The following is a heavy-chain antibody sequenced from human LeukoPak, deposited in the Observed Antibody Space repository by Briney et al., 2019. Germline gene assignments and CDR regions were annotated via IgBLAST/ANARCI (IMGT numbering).Heavy chain of an antibody. D-gene: IGHD6-13*01. CDR1: GFTVGNNY. Sequence: TGGSLRLSCTASGFTVGNNYMNWVRQALGKGLEWVSLIYSGGSTYYADSVKGRFTISRDNSKNTLYLQMNSLRAEDTAVYYCARDTPGIAASVNGGWGQGTLVTVSS. V-gene: IGHV3-53*01. J-gene: IGHJ4*02. CDR3: ARDTPGIAASVNGG. CDR2: IYSGGST.